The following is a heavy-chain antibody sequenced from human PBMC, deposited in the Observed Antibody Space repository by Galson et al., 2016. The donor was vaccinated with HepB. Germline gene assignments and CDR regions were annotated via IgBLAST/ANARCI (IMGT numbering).Heavy chain of an antibody. CDR2: IYKTGTT. V-gene: IGHV4-59*01. J-gene: IGHJ4*02. Sequence: SETLSLTCNVSGGSISSYFWSWIRQPPGKGLEWIGSIYKTGTTNYSPSLNSRVTLSVDTSKNQFSLKLGSVTTADTAIYYCARGVTGTPYLDFWGQGALVTVSS. CDR3: ARGVTGTPYLDF. D-gene: IGHD2-21*02. CDR1: GGSISSYF.